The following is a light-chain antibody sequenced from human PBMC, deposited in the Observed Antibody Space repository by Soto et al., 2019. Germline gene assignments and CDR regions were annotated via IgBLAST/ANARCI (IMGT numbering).Light chain of an antibody. CDR3: QQYDNWPLT. V-gene: IGKV3-11*01. CDR1: QSVSSY. CDR2: DAS. Sequence: EIVLTQSPATVSLSPGERATLSCRASQSVSSYLAWYQQKPGQAPRLLIYDASNRATGIPARFSGSGSGTDFTLTISSLEPEDFAVYYCQQYDNWPLTFGGGTKVDI. J-gene: IGKJ4*01.